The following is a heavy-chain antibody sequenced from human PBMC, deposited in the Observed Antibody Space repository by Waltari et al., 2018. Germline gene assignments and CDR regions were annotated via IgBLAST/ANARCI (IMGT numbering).Heavy chain of an antibody. CDR1: GGSISSSSYS. J-gene: IGHJ4*02. CDR2: IYYSGST. D-gene: IGHD5-18*01. Sequence: QLQLQESGPGLVKPAETLSLTCNVSGGSISSSSYSCGRIRQPPGKGLEWIGRIYYSGSTYYNPSLKSRVTISVDTSKNQFSLKLSSVTAADTAVYYCARLEGYSSTYYFDNWGQGTLVTVPS. CDR3: ARLEGYSSTYYFDN. V-gene: IGHV4-39*07.